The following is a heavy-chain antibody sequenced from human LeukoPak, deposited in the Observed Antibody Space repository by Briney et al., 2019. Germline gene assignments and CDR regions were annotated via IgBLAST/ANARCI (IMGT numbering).Heavy chain of an antibody. Sequence: SETLSLTCTVSGGSISSYYWSWIRQPPGKGLEWIGYIYYSGSTNYNPSLKSRVTMSVDTSKNQFSLKLSSVTAADTAVYYCARDPGDILTGNWFDPWGQGTLVTVSS. CDR2: IYYSGST. CDR1: GGSISSYY. J-gene: IGHJ5*02. CDR3: ARDPGDILTGNWFDP. V-gene: IGHV4-59*01. D-gene: IGHD3-9*01.